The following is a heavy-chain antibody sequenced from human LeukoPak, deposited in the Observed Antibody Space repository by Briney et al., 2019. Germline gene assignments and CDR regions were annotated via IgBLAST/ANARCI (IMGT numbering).Heavy chain of an antibody. D-gene: IGHD4-17*01. Sequence: PSETLSLTCSVSGDSFSSHYWTWIRQPPGKGLEWIGYISYIGSTNYNPSLKSRVTISIDTSKNQFSLKLSSVTAADTAVYYCARDLVTVTKGFDIWGQGTMVSVSS. CDR2: ISYIGST. V-gene: IGHV4-59*11. J-gene: IGHJ3*02. CDR3: ARDLVTVTKGFDI. CDR1: GDSFSSHY.